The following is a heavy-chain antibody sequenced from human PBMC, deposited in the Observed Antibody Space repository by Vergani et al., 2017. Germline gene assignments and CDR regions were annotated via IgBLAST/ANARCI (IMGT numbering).Heavy chain of an antibody. Sequence: QVQLVESGGGVVQRGGSLRLSCATSGFTLSNYDMQWIRQGPGKGLEFVAFIQFDGSNQYYADSVKGRFTLSRDFSKNTLYLHMNSLRTDDTATYYCAKHFRGWGMDYWGQGTQVSVS. CDR3: AKHFRGWGMDY. CDR1: GFTLSNYD. V-gene: IGHV3-30*02. CDR2: IQFDGSNQ. J-gene: IGHJ4*02. D-gene: IGHD3-16*01.